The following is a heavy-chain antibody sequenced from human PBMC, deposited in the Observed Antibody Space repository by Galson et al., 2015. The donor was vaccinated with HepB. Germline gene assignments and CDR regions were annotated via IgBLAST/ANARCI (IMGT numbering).Heavy chain of an antibody. CDR2: IYYSGST. Sequence: SETLSLTCTVSGGSISSYYWSWIRQPPGKGLEWIGYIYYSGSTNYNPSLKSRVTISVDTSKNQFSLKLSSVTAADTAVYYCARASSISWYYFDYWGQGTLVTVSS. D-gene: IGHD2-2*01. CDR1: GGSISSYY. J-gene: IGHJ4*02. CDR3: ARASSISWYYFDY. V-gene: IGHV4-59*01.